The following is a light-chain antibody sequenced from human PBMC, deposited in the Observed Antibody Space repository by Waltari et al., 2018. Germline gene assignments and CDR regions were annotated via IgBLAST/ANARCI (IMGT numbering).Light chain of an antibody. CDR3: SSHNPTSSLVI. J-gene: IGLJ2*01. CDR1: NSDVGRYNF. Sequence: QSALTQPASVSGSPGQSITISCTGTNSDVGRYNFVSWYQQHPGKAPKLIIYEVSNRPSGVSNRFSGSKTGNTASLTISGLQAEDESEYYCSSHNPTSSLVIFGGGTKVTVL. V-gene: IGLV2-14*02. CDR2: EVS.